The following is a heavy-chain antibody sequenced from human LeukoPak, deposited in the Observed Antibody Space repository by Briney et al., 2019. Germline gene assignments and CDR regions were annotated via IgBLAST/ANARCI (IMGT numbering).Heavy chain of an antibody. Sequence: SVKVSCKASGGTFSSYAISWVRQAPGQGLEWMGGIIPIFGTANYAQKLQGRVAMTTDTSTSTAYMNLRSLRSDDTAVYYCAREVPYDTSRYYQPFDYWGQGTLVTVSS. CDR1: GGTFSSYA. CDR3: AREVPYDTSRYYQPFDY. D-gene: IGHD3-22*01. V-gene: IGHV1-69*05. CDR2: IIPIFGTA. J-gene: IGHJ4*02.